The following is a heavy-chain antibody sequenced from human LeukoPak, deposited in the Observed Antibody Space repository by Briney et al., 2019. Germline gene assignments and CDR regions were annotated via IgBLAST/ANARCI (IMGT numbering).Heavy chain of an antibody. Sequence: SETLSLTCAVYGGSFSGYYWSWIRQPPGKGLEWSGEINHSGSTNYNPSLKSRVTISVDTSKNQFSLKLSSVTAADTAVYYCARGGKGRMAPRRIYLYYFDYWGQGTLVTVSS. D-gene: IGHD5-24*01. J-gene: IGHJ4*02. CDR3: ARGGKGRMAPRRIYLYYFDY. CDR2: INHSGST. V-gene: IGHV4-34*01. CDR1: GGSFSGYY.